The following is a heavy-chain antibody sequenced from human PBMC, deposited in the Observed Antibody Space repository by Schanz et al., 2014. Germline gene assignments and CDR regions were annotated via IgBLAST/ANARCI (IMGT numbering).Heavy chain of an antibody. V-gene: IGHV3-33*01. D-gene: IGHD3-9*01. J-gene: IGHJ4*02. CDR2: IWYDGSNK. CDR3: ARDSRPNYDFLTAYYSIDY. CDR1: GFIFSSYG. Sequence: QVQLVESGGGVVQPGRSLRLSCAASGFIFSSYGLHWVRQAPGKGLEWVAFIWYDGSNKYYADSVKGRFTISRDNSKNTLYQQMNSLRAEDTAVYYCARDSRPNYDFLTAYYSIDYWGQGTLVTVSS.